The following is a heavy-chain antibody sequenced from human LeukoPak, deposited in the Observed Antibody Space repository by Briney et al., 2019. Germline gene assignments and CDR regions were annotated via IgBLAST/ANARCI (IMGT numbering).Heavy chain of an antibody. CDR3: ARDLYYDSSGYYSDAFDI. V-gene: IGHV1-2*06. D-gene: IGHD3-22*01. CDR1: GYTFTGYY. J-gene: IGHJ3*02. Sequence: ASVKVSCKASGYTFTGYYMHWVRQAPGQGLGWMGRINPNSGGTNYAQKFQGRVTMTRDTSISTAYMELSRLRSDDTAVYYCARDLYYDSSGYYSDAFDIWGQGTMVTVSS. CDR2: INPNSGGT.